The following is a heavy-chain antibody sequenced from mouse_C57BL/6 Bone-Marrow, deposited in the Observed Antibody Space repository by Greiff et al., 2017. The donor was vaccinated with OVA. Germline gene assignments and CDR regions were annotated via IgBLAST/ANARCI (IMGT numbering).Heavy chain of an antibody. Sequence: EVKLMESGPGLVKPSQSLSLTCSVSGYSITSGYYWNWIRQFPGNQLGWLGFISYDGSNNYNPSLKNRISITRDTSKNQFFLKWNSVTTEDTATDYCARAELRAMDYWGQGTSVTVSS. D-gene: IGHD1-1*01. CDR1: GYSITSGYY. V-gene: IGHV3-6*01. CDR3: ARAELRAMDY. J-gene: IGHJ4*01. CDR2: ISYDGSN.